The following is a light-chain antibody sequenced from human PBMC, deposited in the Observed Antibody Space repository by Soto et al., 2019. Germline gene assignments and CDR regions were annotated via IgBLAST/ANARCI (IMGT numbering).Light chain of an antibody. J-gene: IGKJ5*01. CDR3: QQLHDYPIT. CDR2: AAS. Sequence: ILLTQSPSSLSASVVDRDTITCRASQGIDSSFAWYQEKPGKAPKLLIYAASSLQSGVPSRFSGSGSGTDFTLTISSLQPEDFATYYCQQLHDYPITFGQGTRLEIK. V-gene: IGKV1-9*01. CDR1: QGIDSS.